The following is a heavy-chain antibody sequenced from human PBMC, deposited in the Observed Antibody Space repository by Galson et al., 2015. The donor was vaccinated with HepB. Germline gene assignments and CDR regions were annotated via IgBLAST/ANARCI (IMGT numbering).Heavy chain of an antibody. CDR1: GDSVSSNSAA. D-gene: IGHD6-13*01. J-gene: IGHJ5*02. CDR2: TYYRSKWYT. Sequence: CAISGDSVSSNSAAWNWIRQSPSRGLEWLGRTYYRSKWYTDYAISVQGRITINPDTSRNQFSLQLNSVIPDDTAVYYCARVEQQVVPTGWFDPWGQGTLVTVSS. CDR3: ARVEQQVVPTGWFDP. V-gene: IGHV6-1*01.